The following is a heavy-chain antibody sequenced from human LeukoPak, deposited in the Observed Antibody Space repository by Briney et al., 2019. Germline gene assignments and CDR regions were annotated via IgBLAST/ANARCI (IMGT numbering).Heavy chain of an antibody. CDR2: ISGSGSTI. D-gene: IGHD6-13*01. V-gene: IGHV3-48*04. Sequence: GGSLRLSCAASGFTFSSYAMSWVRQAPGKGLEWVSAISGSGSTIYYADSVKGRFTISRDNAKNSLYLQMNSLRAEDTAVYYCARVGIAAAGNWFDPWGQGTLVTVSS. CDR3: ARVGIAAAGNWFDP. J-gene: IGHJ5*02. CDR1: GFTFSSYA.